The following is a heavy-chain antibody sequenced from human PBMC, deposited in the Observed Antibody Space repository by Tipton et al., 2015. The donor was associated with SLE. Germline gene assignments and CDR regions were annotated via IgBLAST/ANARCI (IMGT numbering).Heavy chain of an antibody. J-gene: IGHJ3*02. CDR3: ARLYSSGWSDAFDI. Sequence: TLSLTCAVSGGSISSDGYSWSWIRQPPGKGLEWIGYIYHSGSTYYNPSLKSRVTISVDRSKNQFSLKLSSVTAADTAVYYCARLYSSGWSDAFDIWGQGTMVTVSS. V-gene: IGHV4-30-2*01. D-gene: IGHD6-19*01. CDR2: IYHSGST. CDR1: GGSISSDGYS.